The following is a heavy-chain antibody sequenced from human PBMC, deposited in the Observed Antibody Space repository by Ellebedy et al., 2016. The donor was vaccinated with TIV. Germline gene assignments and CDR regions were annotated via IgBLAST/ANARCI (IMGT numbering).Heavy chain of an antibody. D-gene: IGHD6-19*01. CDR1: GGSFSGYY. Sequence: GSLRLXCAVYGGSFSGYYWSWIRQPPGKGLEWIGEINHSGSTNYNPSLKSRVTISVDTSKNQFSLKLSSVTAADTAVYYCARGSSGWTFDPWGQGTLVTVSS. CDR2: INHSGST. CDR3: ARGSSGWTFDP. J-gene: IGHJ5*02. V-gene: IGHV4-34*01.